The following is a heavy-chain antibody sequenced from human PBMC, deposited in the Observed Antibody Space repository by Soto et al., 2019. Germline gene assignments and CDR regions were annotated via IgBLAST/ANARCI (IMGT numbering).Heavy chain of an antibody. CDR3: ARGDYDFWSGSIDY. V-gene: IGHV3-30-3*01. J-gene: IGHJ4*02. Sequence: GGSLRLSCAASGFTFSSYAMHWVRQAPGKGLEWVAVISYDGSNKYYADSVKGRFTISRDNSKNTLYLQMNSLRAEDTAVYYCARGDYDFWSGSIDYWGQGTRVTSPQ. D-gene: IGHD3-3*01. CDR1: GFTFSSYA. CDR2: ISYDGSNK.